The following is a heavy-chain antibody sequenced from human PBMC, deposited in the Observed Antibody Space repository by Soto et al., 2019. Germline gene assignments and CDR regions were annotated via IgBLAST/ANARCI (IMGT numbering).Heavy chain of an antibody. V-gene: IGHV3-15*01. CDR3: TRGGYYYYGMDV. D-gene: IGHD2-15*01. CDR2: IKSKTDGGTT. CDR1: GFTFSNAW. Sequence: EVQLVESGGGLVKPGGSLRLSCAASGFTFSNAWMSWVRQAPGKGLEWVGRIKSKTDGGTTDYAAPVKGRFTISRDDSKNTLYLQMNSLKTEATAVYYCTRGGYYYYGMDVWGQGTTVTVSS. J-gene: IGHJ6*02.